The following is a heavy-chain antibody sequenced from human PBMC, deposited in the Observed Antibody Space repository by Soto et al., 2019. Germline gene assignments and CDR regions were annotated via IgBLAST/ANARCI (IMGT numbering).Heavy chain of an antibody. D-gene: IGHD2-15*01. Sequence: GGSLRLSCAASGFTFSSYGLHWVRQAPGKGLEWVAVISYDGTVKYYADSVKGRFTISRDNSKNTLYLQMNSLRAEDTAVFYCAKDRYCSGASCYGDFDYWGQGTLVTVSS. CDR2: ISYDGTVK. CDR1: GFTFSSYG. J-gene: IGHJ4*02. CDR3: AKDRYCSGASCYGDFDY. V-gene: IGHV3-30*18.